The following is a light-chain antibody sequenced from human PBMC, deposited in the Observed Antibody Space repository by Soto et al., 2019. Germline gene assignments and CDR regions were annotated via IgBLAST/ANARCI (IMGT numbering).Light chain of an antibody. CDR3: QSYDSSLSGSGV. J-gene: IGLJ3*02. CDR2: GNS. Sequence: QLVLTQPPSVSGAPGQRVTISCTGSSSNIGAGYDVHWYHQLPGTAPKLLIYGNSNRPSGVPDRFSGSKSGTSASLAITGLQAEDEADYYCQSYDSSLSGSGVFGGGTQLTVL. V-gene: IGLV1-40*01. CDR1: SSNIGAGYD.